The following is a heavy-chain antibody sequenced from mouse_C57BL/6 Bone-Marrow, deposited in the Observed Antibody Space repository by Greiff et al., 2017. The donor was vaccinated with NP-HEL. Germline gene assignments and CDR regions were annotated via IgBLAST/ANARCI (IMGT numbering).Heavy chain of an antibody. D-gene: IGHD1-1*01. J-gene: IGHJ1*03. CDR1: GFTFSSYA. CDR2: ISSGGDYI. Sequence: EVQGVESGEGLVKPGGSLKLSCAASGFTFSSYAMSWVRQTPEKRLEWVAYISSGGDYIYYADTVKGRFTISRDNARNTLYLQMSSLKSEDTAMYYCTREDYGPLHWYFDVWGTGTTVTVSS. CDR3: TREDYGPLHWYFDV. V-gene: IGHV5-9-1*02.